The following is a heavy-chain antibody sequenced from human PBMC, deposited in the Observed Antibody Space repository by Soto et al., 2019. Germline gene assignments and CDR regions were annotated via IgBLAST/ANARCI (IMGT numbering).Heavy chain of an antibody. Sequence: GSLRLSCAASGFTFSSYAMHWVRQAPGKGLEWVAVISYDGSNKYYADSVKGRFTISRDNSKNTLYLQMNSLRAEDTAVYYCARDSIAVAGRDFDYWGQGTLVTVSS. CDR1: GFTFSSYA. CDR3: ARDSIAVAGRDFDY. D-gene: IGHD6-19*01. J-gene: IGHJ4*02. CDR2: ISYDGSNK. V-gene: IGHV3-30-3*01.